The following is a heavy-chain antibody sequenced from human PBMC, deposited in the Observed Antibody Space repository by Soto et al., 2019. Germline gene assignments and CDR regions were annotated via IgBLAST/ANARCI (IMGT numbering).Heavy chain of an antibody. CDR1: GFTFENYA. V-gene: IGHV3-9*01. CDR3: AKDKVYSNYQYYFAS. J-gene: IGHJ4*02. D-gene: IGHD4-4*01. CDR2: ISWKSGSI. Sequence: SLRLSCAASGFTFENYAMHWVRQGPGKGLEWVAGISWKSGSIGYADSVRGRFTISRDNAKNSLYLQMNSLRPEDTALYYCAKDKVYSNYQYYFASWGQGTLVTVSS.